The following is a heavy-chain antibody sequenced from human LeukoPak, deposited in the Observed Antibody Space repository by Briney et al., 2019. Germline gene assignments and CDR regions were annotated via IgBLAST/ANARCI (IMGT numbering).Heavy chain of an antibody. Sequence: ASVKVSCKASGYTFTSYYMHCVRQAPGQRLEWMGIINPSGGSTSYAQKFQGRVTMTRDMSTSTVYMELSSLRSEDTAVYYCARDHTWFGERPDYWGQGTLVTVSS. V-gene: IGHV1-46*01. CDR2: INPSGGST. CDR1: GYTFTSYY. CDR3: ARDHTWFGERPDY. J-gene: IGHJ4*02. D-gene: IGHD3-10*01.